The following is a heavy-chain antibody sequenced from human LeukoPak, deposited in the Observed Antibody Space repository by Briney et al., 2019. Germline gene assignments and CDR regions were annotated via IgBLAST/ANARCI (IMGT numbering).Heavy chain of an antibody. V-gene: IGHV3-53*01. CDR3: ARVAPGVDWFDP. CDR1: GFTVSSNY. D-gene: IGHD3-3*01. Sequence: GGSLRLSCAVSGFTVSSNYMSWVRQAPGKGLEWVSVIYSGGSTYYADSVKGRFTISRDNSKNTLYLQMNSLRAEDTAVYYCARVAPGVDWFDPWGQGTLVTVSS. CDR2: IYSGGST. J-gene: IGHJ5*02.